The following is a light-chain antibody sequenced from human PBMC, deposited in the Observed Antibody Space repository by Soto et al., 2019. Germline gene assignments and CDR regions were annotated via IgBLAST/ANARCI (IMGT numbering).Light chain of an antibody. CDR2: EVN. CDR3: TSYAGGNNV. V-gene: IGLV2-8*01. CDR1: SSDVGGYNY. J-gene: IGLJ1*01. Sequence: QSALTQPPSASGSPGQSVTISCTGTSSDVGGYNYVSWYQQYPGKVPKLMVYEVNKRPSGVSDRFSGSKSGNTASLTVSGIQAEDEADYYCTSYAGGNNVFGTGTKLTVL.